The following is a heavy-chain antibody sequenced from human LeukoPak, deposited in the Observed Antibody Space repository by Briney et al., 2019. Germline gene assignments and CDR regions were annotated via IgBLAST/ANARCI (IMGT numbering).Heavy chain of an antibody. CDR2: IIPILGIA. CDR1: GGTFSSYA. Sequence: SVKVSCKDSGGTFSSYAISWVRQAPGQGLEWMGRIIPILGIANYAQKFQGRVTITADKSTSTAYMELSSLRSDDTAVYYCAXXXXXXPTYNWFDPWGQGTLVTVSS. V-gene: IGHV1-69*04. D-gene: IGHD2/OR15-2a*01. J-gene: IGHJ5*02. CDR3: AXXXXXXPTYNWFDP.